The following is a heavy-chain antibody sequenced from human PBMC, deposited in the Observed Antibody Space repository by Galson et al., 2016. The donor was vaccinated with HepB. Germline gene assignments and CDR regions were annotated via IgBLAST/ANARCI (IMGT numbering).Heavy chain of an antibody. D-gene: IGHD3/OR15-3a*01. V-gene: IGHV3-21*01. CDR2: ISSDSRYK. Sequence: SLRLSCAASGFSFITYSLNWVRQTPGKGLEWVSSISSDSRYKFYADSLQGRFTIARDNAKNSLYLQVNSLRAEDTGVYYCARSGWTGNFDYWGQGTLVTVSS. CDR1: GFSFITYS. J-gene: IGHJ4*02. CDR3: ARSGWTGNFDY.